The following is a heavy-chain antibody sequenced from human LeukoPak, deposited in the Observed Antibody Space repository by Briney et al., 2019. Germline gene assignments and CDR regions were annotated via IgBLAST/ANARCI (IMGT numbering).Heavy chain of an antibody. CDR1: GGSISSYY. V-gene: IGHV4-59*01. J-gene: IGHJ5*02. D-gene: IGHD1-1*01. Sequence: KCPETLCLTCTVSGGSISSYYWSWIWQPPGKGLEWIGHIYGSGSTNYNTSLKSRVTLSVDTSKNQFSLKLSSVTAADTAVYYCAREGTSGTHLNWFDPWGQGTLVTVSS. CDR2: IYGSGST. CDR3: AREGTSGTHLNWFDP.